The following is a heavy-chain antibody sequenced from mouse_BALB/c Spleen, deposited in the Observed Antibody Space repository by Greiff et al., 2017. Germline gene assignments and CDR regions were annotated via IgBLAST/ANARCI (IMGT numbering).Heavy chain of an antibody. J-gene: IGHJ2*01. CDR3: ARGEGLFDY. CDR2: IRDGGSYT. Sequence: EVKLVESGGGLVKPGGSLKLSCAASGFTFSDYYMYWVRQTPEQRLEWVGTIRDGGSYTYYTDSVKGRFTISRDNSKNNLYLQMSSLKSEDTAMYYCARGEGLFDYWGQGTTLTVSA. CDR1: GFTFSDYY. V-gene: IGHV5-4*02.